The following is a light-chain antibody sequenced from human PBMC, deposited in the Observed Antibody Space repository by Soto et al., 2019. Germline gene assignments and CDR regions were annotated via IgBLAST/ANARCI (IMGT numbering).Light chain of an antibody. CDR2: GAS. CDR3: QQYNNWWT. Sequence: EIVMTQSPATLSVSPGERATLSCRASQSVSSNLAWYQQKPGQAPRLLISGASTRATGVPARFSGSGSETECTLTISSLQSEDFVLYYCQQYNNWWTFGQGTKVEIK. V-gene: IGKV3-15*01. CDR1: QSVSSN. J-gene: IGKJ1*01.